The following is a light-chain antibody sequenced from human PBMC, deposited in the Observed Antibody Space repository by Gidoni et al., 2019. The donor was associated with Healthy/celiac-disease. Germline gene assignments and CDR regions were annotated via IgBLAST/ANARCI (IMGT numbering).Light chain of an antibody. J-gene: IGKJ2*01. V-gene: IGKV3D-15*01. Sequence: EIVMTQSPATLSVSPGERATLSCRASPSVSSNLAWYQKKPGQAPRLLIYGASTRATGIPAMFSGRGSGTEFTLTISSLQSEDFAVYYCQQYNNWPYTFGQGTKLEIK. CDR3: QQYNNWPYT. CDR1: PSVSSN. CDR2: GAS.